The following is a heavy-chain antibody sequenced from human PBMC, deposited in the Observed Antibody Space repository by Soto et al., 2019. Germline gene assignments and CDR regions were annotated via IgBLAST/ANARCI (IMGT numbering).Heavy chain of an antibody. CDR3: ARDPGALRSDWFNP. CDR2: IIPIFGTA. D-gene: IGHD3-3*01. CDR1: GDTFSSYA. Sequence: SVNVSCNPSGDTFSSYAISWVRQSPGQGLDWMGGIIPIFGTANYAQKVQGRVTITGDESTSTAYMELSNLRSEDTAVYYCARDPGALRSDWFNPWGQGTLVTVS. J-gene: IGHJ5*02. V-gene: IGHV1-69*13.